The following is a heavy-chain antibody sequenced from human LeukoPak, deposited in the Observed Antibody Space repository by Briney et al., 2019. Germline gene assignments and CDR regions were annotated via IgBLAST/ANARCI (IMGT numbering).Heavy chain of an antibody. D-gene: IGHD1-26*01. V-gene: IGHV4-61*10. CDR3: ARVGSGSRFDAFDI. J-gene: IGHJ3*02. Sequence: SETLSLTCTVSGDSITSGSYFWTWIRQPAGKGLEWIGRVYSSGGTNYNPSLKSRVTISVDTSKNQFSLKLSSVTAADTAVYYCARVGSGSRFDAFDIWGQGTMVTVSS. CDR1: GDSITSGSYF. CDR2: VYSSGGT.